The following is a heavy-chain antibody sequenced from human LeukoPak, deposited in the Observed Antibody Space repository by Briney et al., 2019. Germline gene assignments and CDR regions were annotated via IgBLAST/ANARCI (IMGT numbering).Heavy chain of an antibody. CDR1: GYTLTELS. J-gene: IGHJ4*02. CDR3: ATLSGWYNGYFDY. Sequence: ASVKVSCKVSGYTLTELSMHWVRQAPGNGLEWMGGFDPEDGETIYAQKFQGRVTMTEDTSTDTAYMELSSLRSEDTAVYYCATLSGWYNGYFDYWGQGTLVTVSS. CDR2: FDPEDGET. V-gene: IGHV1-24*01. D-gene: IGHD6-19*01.